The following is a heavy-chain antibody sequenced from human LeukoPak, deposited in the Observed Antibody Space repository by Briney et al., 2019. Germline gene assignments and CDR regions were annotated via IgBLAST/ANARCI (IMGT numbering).Heavy chain of an antibody. CDR1: GFTFSSYE. CDR2: ISSSGIFI. CDR3: ARDRGVGATDY. Sequence: GGSLRLSCAASGFTFSSYEMNWVRQAPGKGLEWVSYISSSGIFIYYADSVKGRFTISRDNAKNSLYLQMNSLRAEDTAVYYCARDRGVGATDYWGKGTLVTVSS. V-gene: IGHV3-48*03. D-gene: IGHD1-26*01. J-gene: IGHJ4*02.